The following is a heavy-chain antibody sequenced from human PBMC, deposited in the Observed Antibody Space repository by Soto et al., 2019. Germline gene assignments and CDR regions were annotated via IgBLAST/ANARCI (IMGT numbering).Heavy chain of an antibody. CDR1: GFPFTSSA. CDR2: IVVGSGNT. Sequence: SVKVSCKASGFPFTSSAVQWLRQARGQRLEWIGWIVVGSGNTNYAQKFQERVTITRDMSTSTAYMELSSLRSEDTAVYYCAADNLRKVATTIDPWGQGTLVTVSS. D-gene: IGHD5-12*01. V-gene: IGHV1-58*01. CDR3: AADNLRKVATTIDP. J-gene: IGHJ5*02.